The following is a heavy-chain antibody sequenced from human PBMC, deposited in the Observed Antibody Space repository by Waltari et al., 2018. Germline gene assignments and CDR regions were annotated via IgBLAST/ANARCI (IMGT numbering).Heavy chain of an antibody. V-gene: IGHV4-39*07. CDR3: ARSYYYDSSGYYYYYYGMDV. Sequence: QLQLQESGPGLVRPSETLSLTCTVSGGYISSSSYHWGWISQPTGKGRGGIGSSYYRGSTYYNPSLKSRVTISVDTSKNQFSLKLSSVTAADTAVYYCARSYYYDSSGYYYYYYGMDVWGQGTTVTVSS. J-gene: IGHJ6*02. CDR2: SYYRGST. CDR1: GGYISSSSYH. D-gene: IGHD3-22*01.